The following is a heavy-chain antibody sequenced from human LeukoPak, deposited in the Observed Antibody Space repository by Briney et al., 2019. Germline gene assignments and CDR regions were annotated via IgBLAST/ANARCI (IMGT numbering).Heavy chain of an antibody. CDR3: ATMEPFVVVVAELDY. J-gene: IGHJ4*02. CDR2: FDPEDGET. D-gene: IGHD2-15*01. V-gene: IGHV1-24*01. CDR1: GYTLTELS. Sequence: GASVKVSCKVSGYTLTELSMHWVRQAPGKGLEWVGGFDPEDGETIYAQKFQGRVTMTEDTSTDTAYMELSSLRSEDTAVYYCATMEPFVVVVAELDYWGQGTLVTVSS.